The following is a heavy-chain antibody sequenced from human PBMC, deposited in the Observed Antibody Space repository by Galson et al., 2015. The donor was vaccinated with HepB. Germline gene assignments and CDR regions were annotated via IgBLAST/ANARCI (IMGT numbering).Heavy chain of an antibody. CDR2: ISSNGGST. J-gene: IGHJ6*02. D-gene: IGHD3-10*01. V-gene: IGHV3-64*01. Sequence: SLRLSCAASGFTFSSYAMHWVRQAPGKGLEYVSAISSNGGSTYYANSVKGRFTISRDNSKNTLYLQMGSLRAEDMAVYYCAREGVWFGESRGMDVWGQGTTVTVSS. CDR3: AREGVWFGESRGMDV. CDR1: GFTFSSYA.